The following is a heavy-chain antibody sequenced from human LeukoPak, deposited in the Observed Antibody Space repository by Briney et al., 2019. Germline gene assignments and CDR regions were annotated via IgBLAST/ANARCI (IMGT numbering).Heavy chain of an antibody. V-gene: IGHV4-4*07. CDR3: ARVASDHNYYYYYMDV. J-gene: IGHJ6*03. Sequence: SETLSLTCTVSGGSISSYYGSWIRQPAGKGLEGMGLIYTSGSTNYNPSLKSRVTMSVDTSKNQFSLKMRSVTAADTAVYYCARVASDHNYYYYYMDVWGKGTTVTISS. CDR1: GGSISSYY. CDR2: IYTSGST.